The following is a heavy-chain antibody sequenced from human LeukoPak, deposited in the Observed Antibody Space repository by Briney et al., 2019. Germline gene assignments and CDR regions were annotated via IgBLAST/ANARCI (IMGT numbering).Heavy chain of an antibody. CDR2: ISGNGGDT. CDR1: GFTFGSYA. J-gene: IGHJ3*02. D-gene: IGHD4-17*01. Sequence: GGSLRLSCAASGFTFGSYAMHWVRQAPGKGLEWVSLISGNGGDTYHADSVKGRFTISRDNSKKTLYLQMNILRAEDTAVYYCAYRGKIAVTTKGAFDIWGQGTLVTVSS. CDR3: AYRGKIAVTTKGAFDI. V-gene: IGHV3-23*01.